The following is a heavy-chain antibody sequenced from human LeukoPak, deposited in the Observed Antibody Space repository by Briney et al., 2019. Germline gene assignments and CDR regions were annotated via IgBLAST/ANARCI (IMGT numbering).Heavy chain of an antibody. D-gene: IGHD2-8*01. CDR1: GGSISSSSYY. CDR2: IYYSGST. CDR3: ASTPGVVRSLHYMDV. J-gene: IGHJ6*03. Sequence: PSETLSLTCTVSGGSISSSSYYWGWIRQPPGKGLEWIGSIYYSGSTYYNPSLKSRVTISVDTSKNQFSLKLSSVTAADTAVYYCASTPGVVRSLHYMDVWGKGTTVTVSS. V-gene: IGHV4-39*01.